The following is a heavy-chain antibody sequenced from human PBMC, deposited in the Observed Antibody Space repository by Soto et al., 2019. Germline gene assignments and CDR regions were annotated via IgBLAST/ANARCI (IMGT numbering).Heavy chain of an antibody. CDR3: ARIPPRSAVAAYYFDY. Sequence: SVKVSCKASGGTFSSYAISWVRQAPGQGLEWMGGIIPIFGTANYAQKFQGRVTITADESTSTAYMELSSLRSEDTAVYYCARIPPRSAVAAYYFDYWGQGTLVTVSS. CDR1: GGTFSSYA. D-gene: IGHD6-19*01. J-gene: IGHJ4*02. V-gene: IGHV1-69*13. CDR2: IIPIFGTA.